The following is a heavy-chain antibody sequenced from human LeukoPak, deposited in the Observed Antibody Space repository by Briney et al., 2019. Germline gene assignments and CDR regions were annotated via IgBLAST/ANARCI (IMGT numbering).Heavy chain of an antibody. CDR3: GRGVWVGADNWFGT. V-gene: IGHV4-59*01. CDR1: GGSISSYY. Sequence: SETLSLTCTVSGGSISSYYWSWIRQPPGKRLEWIGYIYYSGSTNYNPSLKSRVTISIDTSKNQFSLKLSPVSAADRAVYSRGRGVWVGADNWFGTCGQRSLVTVSS. CDR2: IYYSGST. D-gene: IGHD3-10*01. J-gene: IGHJ5*02.